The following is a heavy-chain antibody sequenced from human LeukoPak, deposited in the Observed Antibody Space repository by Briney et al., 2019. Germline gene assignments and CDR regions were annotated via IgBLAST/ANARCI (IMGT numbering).Heavy chain of an antibody. D-gene: IGHD3-16*01. CDR3: ARRFYYAMDV. CDR1: GYSFTGYF. CDR2: ISPNSGDT. Sequence: ASVKVSCMASGYSFTGYFMQWVRQAPGQGLEWMGWISPNSGDTNYAQKFQGRVTMTRDTSISTAYMELSRLRSDDAAVYYCARRFYYAMDVWGQGTTVTVSS. J-gene: IGHJ6*02. V-gene: IGHV1-2*02.